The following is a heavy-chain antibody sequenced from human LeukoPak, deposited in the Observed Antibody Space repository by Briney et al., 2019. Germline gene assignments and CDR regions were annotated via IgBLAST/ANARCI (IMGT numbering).Heavy chain of an antibody. CDR3: ARRRRYDDSSGHHDY. CDR2: ISGSGGST. V-gene: IGHV3-23*01. CDR1: GFTVSRNY. J-gene: IGHJ4*02. Sequence: GGSLRLSCAASGFTVSRNYMSWVRQAPGKGLEWVSAISGSGGSTYYADSVKGRFTISRDNSKNTLYLQMNSLRAEDTAVYYCARRRRYDDSSGHHDYWGQGTLVTVSS. D-gene: IGHD3-22*01.